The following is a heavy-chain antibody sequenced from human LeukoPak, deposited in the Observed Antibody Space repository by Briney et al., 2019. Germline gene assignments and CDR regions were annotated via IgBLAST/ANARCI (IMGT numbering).Heavy chain of an antibody. CDR3: ARGGHRRYYYTSGSAFDP. CDR1: GGSFSGYY. Sequence: PSETLSLTCAVYGGSFSGYYWSWIRQPPGKGLEWIGEINHSGSTNYNPSLKSRVTISVDTSKNQFSLKLSSVTAADTAVYYCARGGHRRYYYTSGSAFDPWGQGTLVTVSS. CDR2: INHSGST. V-gene: IGHV4-34*01. D-gene: IGHD3-10*01. J-gene: IGHJ5*02.